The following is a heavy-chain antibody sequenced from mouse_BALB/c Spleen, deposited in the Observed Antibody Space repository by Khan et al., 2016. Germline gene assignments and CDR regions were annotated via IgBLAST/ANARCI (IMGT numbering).Heavy chain of an antibody. CDR2: IYPGDGDT. V-gene: IGHV1-80*01. Sequence: QVQLKQSGAELVRPGSSVKISCKASGFAFSSYWMNWVKQRPGQGLEWIGQIYPGDGDTNYNGKFKGKATLTADNSSSTAYMQLSSLTSEDSAVYFCARGTPFANWGQGTLVTVSA. CDR3: ARGTPFAN. J-gene: IGHJ3*01. D-gene: IGHD2-14*01. CDR1: GFAFSSYW.